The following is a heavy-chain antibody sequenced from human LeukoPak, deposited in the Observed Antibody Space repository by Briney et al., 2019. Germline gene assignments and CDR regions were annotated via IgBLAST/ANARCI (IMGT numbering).Heavy chain of an antibody. Sequence: GGSLRLSCAASGFTFSSYAMHWVRQAPGKGLEYVSAISSNGGSTYYANSVKGRFTISRVNSKNTLYLQMGSLRAEDMAVYYCARERGVIWFGELFHWGQGTLVTVSS. J-gene: IGHJ4*02. CDR2: ISSNGGST. D-gene: IGHD3-10*01. V-gene: IGHV3-64*01. CDR3: ARERGVIWFGELFH. CDR1: GFTFSSYA.